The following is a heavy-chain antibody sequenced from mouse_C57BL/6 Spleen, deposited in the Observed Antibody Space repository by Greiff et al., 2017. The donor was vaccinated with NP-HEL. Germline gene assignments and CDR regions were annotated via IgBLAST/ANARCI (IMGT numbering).Heavy chain of an antibody. D-gene: IGHD2-1*01. CDR3: ARDEDGNDYFDY. CDR2: IDPSDSYT. Sequence: QVQLQQPGAELVMPGASVKLSCKASGYTFTSYWMHWVKQRPGQGLEWIGEIDPSDSYTNYNQKFKGKSTLTVDKSSSTAYMQLSSLTSEDSAVYYCARDEDGNDYFDYWGQGTTLTVSS. J-gene: IGHJ2*01. CDR1: GYTFTSYW. V-gene: IGHV1-69*01.